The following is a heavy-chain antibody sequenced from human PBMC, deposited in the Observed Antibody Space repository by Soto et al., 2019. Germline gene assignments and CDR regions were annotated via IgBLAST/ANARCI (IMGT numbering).Heavy chain of an antibody. J-gene: IGHJ4*02. Sequence: PSETLSLTCTVSGGSISSSSYYWGWIRHPPGKGLEWIGSVYYSGSTYDNPSLKSRITLSVDRSKNQFSLKLTSVTAADTAVYYCARLLYDSRGYYYFDYWGQGTLVTVSS. V-gene: IGHV4-39*01. D-gene: IGHD3-22*01. CDR2: VYYSGST. CDR1: GGSISSSSYY. CDR3: ARLLYDSRGYYYFDY.